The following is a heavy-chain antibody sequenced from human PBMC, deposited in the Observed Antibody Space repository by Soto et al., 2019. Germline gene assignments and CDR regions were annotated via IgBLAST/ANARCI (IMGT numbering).Heavy chain of an antibody. Sequence: RRLSCAASGFTFSTYWMNWVRQAPGKGLEWVANIKQDGSEKYYVGSVKGRFAISRDNAKDSLFLQMNNLRAEDTAVYYCVRDWSTFWGMDVWGQGTKLTSP. CDR3: VRDWSTFWGMDV. CDR1: GFTFSTYW. CDR2: IKQDGSEK. J-gene: IGHJ6*02. V-gene: IGHV3-7*01.